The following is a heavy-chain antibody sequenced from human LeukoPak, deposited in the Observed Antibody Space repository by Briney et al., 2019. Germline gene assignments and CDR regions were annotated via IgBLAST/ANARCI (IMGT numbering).Heavy chain of an antibody. J-gene: IGHJ3*02. V-gene: IGHV3-21*01. CDR2: ISSSSSYI. CDR3: ARYYDGSGYFDAFDI. CDR1: GFTFSSYS. D-gene: IGHD3-22*01. Sequence: PGGSLRLSCAASGFTFSSYSMNWVRQAPGKGLEWVSSISSSSSYIYYADSVKGRFTISRDNAKNSLYLQMNSLRAEDTAVYYCARYYDGSGYFDAFDIWGQGTTVTVSS.